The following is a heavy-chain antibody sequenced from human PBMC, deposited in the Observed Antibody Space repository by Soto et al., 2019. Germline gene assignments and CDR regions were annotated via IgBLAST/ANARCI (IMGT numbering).Heavy chain of an antibody. V-gene: IGHV3-7*03. CDR3: AGGPGAVYHYFDF. D-gene: IGHD2-2*02. CDR2: IKQDGSEK. J-gene: IGHJ4*02. Sequence: QPGGSLRLSCAASGFTFSSYWMSWVRQAPGKGLEWVANIKQDGSEKYYVDSVKGRFTISRDNAKNSLYLQMSSLRAEDTGVYYCAGGPGAVYHYFDFWGQGALVTVSS. CDR1: GFTFSSYW.